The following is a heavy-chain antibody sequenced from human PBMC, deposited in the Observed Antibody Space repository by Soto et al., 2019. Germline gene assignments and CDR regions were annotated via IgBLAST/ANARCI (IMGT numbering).Heavy chain of an antibody. D-gene: IGHD5-18*01. J-gene: IGHJ4*02. CDR1: GGTFSSYT. Sequence: QVQLVQSGAEVKKPGSSVKVSCKASGGTFSSYTISWVRQAPGQGLEWMGRIIPILGIANYAQKFQGRVTITADKSTSTDYMELSSLRSEDTAVYYCAREGEGYSYGNGFDYWGQGTLVTVSS. V-gene: IGHV1-69*08. CDR2: IIPILGIA. CDR3: AREGEGYSYGNGFDY.